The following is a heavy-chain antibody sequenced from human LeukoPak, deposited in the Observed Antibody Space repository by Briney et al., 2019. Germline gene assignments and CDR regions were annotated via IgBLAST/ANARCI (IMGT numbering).Heavy chain of an antibody. D-gene: IGHD3-9*01. Sequence: PGGSLRLSCAASGFTFSSYGMSWVRQAPGKGLEWVSAISGSGGSTYYADSVKGRFTISRDNSKNTLYLQMNSLRAEDTAVYYCAKGIRYFDWLFDYWGQGTLVTVSS. CDR1: GFTFSSYG. CDR2: ISGSGGST. V-gene: IGHV3-23*01. J-gene: IGHJ4*02. CDR3: AKGIRYFDWLFDY.